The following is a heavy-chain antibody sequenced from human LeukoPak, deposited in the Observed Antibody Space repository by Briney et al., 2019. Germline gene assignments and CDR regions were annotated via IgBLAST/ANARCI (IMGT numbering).Heavy chain of an antibody. J-gene: IGHJ6*03. CDR3: ARLGVQWDNYYYYYMDV. Sequence: SETLSLTCTVSVGSISSYYWSWIRQPPGKGLEWIGYIYTSGSTNYNPSLKSRVTISVDTSKNQFSLKLSSVTAADTAVYYCARLGVQWDNYYYYYMDVWGKGTTVTVSS. CDR1: VGSISSYY. CDR2: IYTSGST. D-gene: IGHD1-26*01. V-gene: IGHV4-4*09.